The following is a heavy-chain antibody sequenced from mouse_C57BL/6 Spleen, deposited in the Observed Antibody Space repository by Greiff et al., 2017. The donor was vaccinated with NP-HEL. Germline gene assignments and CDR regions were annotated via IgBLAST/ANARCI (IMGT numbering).Heavy chain of an antibody. J-gene: IGHJ4*01. V-gene: IGHV1-15*01. CDR1: GYTFTDYE. CDR3: TREAYYINYVFYYAMDY. D-gene: IGHD2-5*01. CDR2: IDPETGGT. Sequence: QVQLQQSGAELVRPGASVTLSCKASGYTFTDYEMHWVKQTPVHGLEWIGAIDPETGGTAYNQKFKGKAILTVEKSSSTAYMELRSLTSEDSAVYYCTREAYYINYVFYYAMDYWGQGTSVTVSS.